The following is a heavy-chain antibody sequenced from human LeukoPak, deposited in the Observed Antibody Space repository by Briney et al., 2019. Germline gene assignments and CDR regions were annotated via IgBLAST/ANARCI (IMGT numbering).Heavy chain of an antibody. D-gene: IGHD3-16*01. Sequence: SVKVSCKVSGYTLTELSMHWLRQAPGKGLEWMGGFDPEDGETIYAQKFQGRVTMTEDTSTDTAYMELSSLRSEDTAVYYCATSGGLRFAFDIWGQGTMVTVSS. CDR1: GYTLTELS. V-gene: IGHV1-24*01. J-gene: IGHJ3*02. CDR2: FDPEDGET. CDR3: ATSGGLRFAFDI.